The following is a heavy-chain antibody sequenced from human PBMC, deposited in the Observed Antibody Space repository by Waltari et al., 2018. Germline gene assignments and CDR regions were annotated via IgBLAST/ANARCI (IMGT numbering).Heavy chain of an antibody. Sequence: QVQLQESGPGLVKPSPTLSLTCTVSGGSISSGSYSWSWIRQPAGKGLEWIGYIYTSGSTNYNPSLKSRVTISVDTSKNQFSLKLSSVTAADTAVYYCARDAIAVAGSFDYWGQGTLVTVSS. D-gene: IGHD6-19*01. V-gene: IGHV4-61*09. CDR2: IYTSGST. J-gene: IGHJ4*02. CDR3: ARDAIAVAGSFDY. CDR1: GGSISSGSYS.